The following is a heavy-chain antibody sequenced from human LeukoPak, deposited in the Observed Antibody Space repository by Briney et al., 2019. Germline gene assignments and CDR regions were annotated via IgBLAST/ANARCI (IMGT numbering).Heavy chain of an antibody. D-gene: IGHD2-15*01. CDR3: AHGSAQYYEY. V-gene: IGHV3-15*07. J-gene: IGHJ1*01. CDR1: GFTFSSYW. Sequence: GGSLRLSCAASGFTFSSYWMHWVRQAPGKGLEWVGRIRSQTAGGTTDFAAPVKGRFSISRDDSKNSLYLQMNSLTSEDTAVYYCAHGSAQYYEYWGQGTLVTVSS. CDR2: IRSQTAGGTT.